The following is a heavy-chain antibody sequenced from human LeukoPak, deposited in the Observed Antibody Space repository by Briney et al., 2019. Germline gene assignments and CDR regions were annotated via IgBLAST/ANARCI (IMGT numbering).Heavy chain of an antibody. Sequence: SETLSLTCTVSGVSFSGYYWSWIRQPAGKGLEWIGRMFSSGGADYNPSLKSRVTMSMDTSKNQFSLKLSSVTAADTAVYYCARRRITMVRGVSWYFDLWGRGTLVTVSS. CDR2: MFSSGGA. V-gene: IGHV4-4*07. D-gene: IGHD3-10*01. J-gene: IGHJ2*01. CDR3: ARRRITMVRGVSWYFDL. CDR1: GVSFSGYY.